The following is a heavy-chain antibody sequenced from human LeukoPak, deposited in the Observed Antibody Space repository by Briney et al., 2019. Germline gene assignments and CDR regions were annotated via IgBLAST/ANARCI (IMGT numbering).Heavy chain of an antibody. V-gene: IGHV4-39*01. CDR3: ARLGAYNWNYYYYYMDV. CDR1: GGSISSSSYY. D-gene: IGHD1-20*01. J-gene: IGHJ6*03. CDR2: IYYSGST. Sequence: SETLSLTCTVSGGSISSSSYYWGWIRQPPGKGLEWIGSIYYSGSTYYNPSLESRVTISVDTSKNQFSLKLSSVTAADTAVYYCARLGAYNWNYYYYYMDVWGKGTTVTVSS.